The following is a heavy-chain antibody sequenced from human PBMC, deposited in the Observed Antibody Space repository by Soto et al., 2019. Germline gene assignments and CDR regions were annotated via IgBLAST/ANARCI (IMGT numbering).Heavy chain of an antibody. D-gene: IGHD4-17*01. V-gene: IGHV4-59*01. CDR2: IYYSGST. CDR1: GGSISSYY. J-gene: IGHJ4*02. Sequence: QVQLQESGPGLVKPSETLSLTCTVSGGSISSYYWSWIRQPPGKGLEWIGYIYYSGSTNYNPSLKSRVTISVDTSKNQFSLKLSSVTAADTAVYYCARMDYGDEPDYWGQGTLVTVSS. CDR3: ARMDYGDEPDY.